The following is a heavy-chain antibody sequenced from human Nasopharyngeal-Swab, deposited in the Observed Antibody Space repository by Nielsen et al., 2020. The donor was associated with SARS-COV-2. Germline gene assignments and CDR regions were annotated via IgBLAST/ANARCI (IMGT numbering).Heavy chain of an antibody. Sequence: SLKVSCKASGGTFSSYAISWVRQAPGQGLEWMGGIIPIFGTANYAQKFQGRVTITADESTSTAYMELSSLRSEDTAVYYCARSKWSDILLTYYYYGMDVWGQGTTVTVSS. J-gene: IGHJ6*02. CDR1: GGTFSSYA. V-gene: IGHV1-69*13. CDR2: IIPIFGTA. D-gene: IGHD3-9*01. CDR3: ARSKWSDILLTYYYYGMDV.